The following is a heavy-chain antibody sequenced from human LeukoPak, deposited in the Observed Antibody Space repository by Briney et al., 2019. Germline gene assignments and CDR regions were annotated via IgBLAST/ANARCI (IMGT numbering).Heavy chain of an antibody. D-gene: IGHD5-18*01. J-gene: IGHJ4*02. CDR1: GFTVSSNY. Sequence: GGSLRLSCAASGFTVSSNYMSWVRQAPGKGLEWVANIKQDGSEKYYVDSVKGRFTISRDNAKNSLYLQMNSLRAEDTAVYYCATSFGLYGYIFDYWGRGTLVTVSS. CDR2: IKQDGSEK. V-gene: IGHV3-7*01. CDR3: ATSFGLYGYIFDY.